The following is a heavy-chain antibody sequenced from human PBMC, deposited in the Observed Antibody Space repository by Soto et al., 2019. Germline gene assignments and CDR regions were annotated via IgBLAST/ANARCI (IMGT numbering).Heavy chain of an antibody. D-gene: IGHD3-22*01. CDR1: GFTVSSNY. CDR2: VYTGVNT. CDR3: ARLFYFGRSGPLWYYSDS. V-gene: IGHV3-53*01. J-gene: IGHJ4*02. Sequence: GGSPRLSCAASGFTVSSNYMSWVRQAPGKGLEWVSVVYTGVNTNYADSVKGRFTISRDNSKNTLYLQMSSLRAEDTAVYYCARLFYFGRSGPLWYYSDSWGQGTRVT.